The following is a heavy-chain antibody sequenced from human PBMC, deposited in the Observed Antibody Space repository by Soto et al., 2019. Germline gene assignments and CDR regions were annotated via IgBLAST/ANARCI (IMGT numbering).Heavy chain of an antibody. D-gene: IGHD5-12*01. J-gene: IGHJ4*02. CDR2: INAGNGNT. CDR1: GYTFTSYD. V-gene: IGHV1-3*01. CDR3: ARDTDSGYAWYFDY. Sequence: ASVKVSCKASGYTFTSYDMHWVRQAPGQRLEWMGWINAGNGNTKYSQKLQGRVTMTTDTSTSTAYMELRSLRSDDTAVYYCARDTDSGYAWYFDYWGQGTLVTVSS.